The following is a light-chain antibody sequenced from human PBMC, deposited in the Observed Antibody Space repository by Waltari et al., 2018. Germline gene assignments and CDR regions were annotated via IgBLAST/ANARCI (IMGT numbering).Light chain of an antibody. CDR2: AAS. J-gene: IGKJ5*01. Sequence: DIQVTQSPSSLSASVGDRVTITCRTSQNIRNYLNWYQQKPGKAPKLLIYAASSLHSDVPSRFRCSGSGADFTLTISSLQPEDYGTYYCQQGYSRVTFGQGTRLEIK. CDR3: QQGYSRVT. CDR1: QNIRNY. V-gene: IGKV1-39*01.